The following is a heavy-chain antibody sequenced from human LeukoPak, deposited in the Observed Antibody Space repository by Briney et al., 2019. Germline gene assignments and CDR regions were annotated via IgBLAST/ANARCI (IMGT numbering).Heavy chain of an antibody. V-gene: IGHV4-34*01. CDR3: ARDPRQLGFDY. D-gene: IGHD1-1*01. CDR2: INHSGST. CDR1: GGSLSGYY. Sequence: SETLSLTCAVYGGSLSGYYWSWIRQPPGKGLEWIGEINHSGSTNYNPSLKSRVTISVDTSKNQFSLKLSSVTAADTAVYYCARDPRQLGFDYWGQGTLVTVSS. J-gene: IGHJ4*02.